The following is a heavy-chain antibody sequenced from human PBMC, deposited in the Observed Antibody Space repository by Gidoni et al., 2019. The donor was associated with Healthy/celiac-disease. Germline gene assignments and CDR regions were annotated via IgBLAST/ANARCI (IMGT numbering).Heavy chain of an antibody. CDR2: IKSKTDGGTT. Sequence: EVQLVESGGGLVTPGGSLRLSCAASGFTFSNAWLGWVSQAPGKGREWVGLIKSKTDGGTTDYAAPVKGRFTIARDDSKNTLYLQMNSLKTEDTAVYYWTTGSYDFWSGYVAAGYWGQGTLVTVSS. J-gene: IGHJ4*02. CDR3: TTGSYDFWSGYVAAGY. CDR1: GFTFSNAW. V-gene: IGHV3-15*01. D-gene: IGHD3-3*01.